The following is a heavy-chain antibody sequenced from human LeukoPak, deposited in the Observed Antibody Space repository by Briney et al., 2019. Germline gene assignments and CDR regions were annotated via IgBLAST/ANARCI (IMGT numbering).Heavy chain of an antibody. CDR2: IYYSGST. D-gene: IGHD1-14*01. CDR1: GGSISSYY. J-gene: IGHJ5*02. V-gene: IGHV4-59*01. Sequence: SETLSLTCTVSGGSISSYYWSWIRQPPGKGLEWIGYIYYSGSTNYNPSLKSRVTMSVDTSKNQFSLKLSSVTAADTAVYYCARVNRWFDPWGQGTLVTVSS. CDR3: ARVNRWFDP.